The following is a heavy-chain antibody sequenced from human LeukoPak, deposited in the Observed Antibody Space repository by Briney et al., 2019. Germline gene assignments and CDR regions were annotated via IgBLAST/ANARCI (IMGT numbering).Heavy chain of an antibody. CDR2: IIPIFGTA. D-gene: IGHD3-9*01. CDR1: GGTFSSYA. CDR3: ARGVYDILTGYYPNFDY. V-gene: IGHV1-69*13. J-gene: IGHJ4*02. Sequence: SVKVSCKASGGTFSSYAISWVRQAPGQGLEWMRGIIPIFGTANYAQKFQGRVTITADESTSTAYMELSSLRSEDTAVYYCARGVYDILTGYYPNFDYWGQGTLVTVSS.